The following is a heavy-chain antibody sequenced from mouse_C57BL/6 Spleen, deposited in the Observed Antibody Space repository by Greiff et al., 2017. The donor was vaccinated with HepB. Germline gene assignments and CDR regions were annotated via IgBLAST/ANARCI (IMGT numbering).Heavy chain of an antibody. D-gene: IGHD2-4*01. V-gene: IGHV1-15*01. Sequence: LVESGAELVRPGASVTLSCKASGYTFTDYEMHWVKQTPVHGLEWIGAIDPETGGTAYNQKFKGKAILTADKSSSTAYMELRSLTSEDSAVYYCTGLRGAMDYWGQGTSVTVSS. CDR2: IDPETGGT. CDR1: GYTFTDYE. CDR3: TGLRGAMDY. J-gene: IGHJ4*01.